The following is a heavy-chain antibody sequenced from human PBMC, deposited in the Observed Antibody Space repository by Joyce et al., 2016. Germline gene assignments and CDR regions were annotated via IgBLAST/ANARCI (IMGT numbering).Heavy chain of an antibody. CDR2: SSSASTYI. CDR1: GFTFSTSS. V-gene: IGHV3-21*02. Sequence: EVQLVESGGGLVKPGGSLRISCAASGFTFSTSSMSWFRRAPGKGLEWVAASSSASTYIFYADSVKGRFTVSRDNAKNSLYLQMNSLRAEDTAVFFCARGGIVYDYSMDLWGQGTTVTVSS. D-gene: IGHD3-22*01. CDR3: ARGGIVYDYSMDL. J-gene: IGHJ6*02.